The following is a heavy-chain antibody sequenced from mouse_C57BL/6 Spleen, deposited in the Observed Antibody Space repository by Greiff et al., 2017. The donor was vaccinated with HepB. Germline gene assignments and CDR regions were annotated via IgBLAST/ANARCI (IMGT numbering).Heavy chain of an antibody. CDR3: ARHYYGYDYAMDY. J-gene: IGHJ4*01. D-gene: IGHD2-2*01. CDR1: GFTFSDYY. CDR2: ISNGGGST. V-gene: IGHV5-12*01. Sequence: EVQGVESGGGLVQPGGSLKLSCAASGFTFSDYYMYWVRQTPEKRLEWVAYISNGGGSTYYPDTVKGRFTISRDNAKNTLYLQMSRLKSEDTARYYCARHYYGYDYAMDYWGQGTSVTVSS.